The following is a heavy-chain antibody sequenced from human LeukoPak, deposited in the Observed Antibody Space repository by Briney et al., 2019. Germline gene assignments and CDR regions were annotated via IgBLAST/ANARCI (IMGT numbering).Heavy chain of an antibody. CDR2: INHSGST. CDR1: GGPFNGYY. Sequence: TSETLSLTCAVYGGPFNGYYWSWIRQPPGKGLEWIGEINHSGSTNYNPSLKSRVTMSVDTSKNQFSLKLSSVTAADTAVYYCARDSGTTGEVKFDPWGQGTLVTVSS. V-gene: IGHV4-34*01. J-gene: IGHJ5*02. D-gene: IGHD3-10*01. CDR3: ARDSGTTGEVKFDP.